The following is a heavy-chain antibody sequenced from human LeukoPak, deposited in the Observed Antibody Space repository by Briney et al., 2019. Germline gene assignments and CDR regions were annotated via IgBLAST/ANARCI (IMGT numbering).Heavy chain of an antibody. CDR3: ARVASPYSSSWEYNWFDP. D-gene: IGHD6-13*01. CDR1: GYTFTGYY. J-gene: IGHJ5*02. V-gene: IGHV1-2*02. CDR2: INPNHGGT. Sequence: GASVKVSCKASGYTFTGYYMHWVRQAPGQGLEWMGCINPNHGGTNYAQKFQGRVTVTRDTSISTAYMVLSRLTSDDTAVYYCARVASPYSSSWEYNWFDPWGQGTLVTVSS.